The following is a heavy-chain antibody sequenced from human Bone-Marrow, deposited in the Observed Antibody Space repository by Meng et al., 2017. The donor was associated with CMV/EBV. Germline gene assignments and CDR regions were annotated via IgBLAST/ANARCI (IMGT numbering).Heavy chain of an antibody. D-gene: IGHD4-11*01. Sequence: VKVSCKASGGTFSSYAISWVRQAPGQGLEWMGGIIPIFGTANYAQKFQGRVTITTDESTSTAYMELRSLRSEDTAVYYCARSDDDYSPTDYWAQGTLVTVSS. CDR1: GGTFSSYA. V-gene: IGHV1-69*05. CDR2: IIPIFGTA. CDR3: ARSDDDYSPTDY. J-gene: IGHJ4*02.